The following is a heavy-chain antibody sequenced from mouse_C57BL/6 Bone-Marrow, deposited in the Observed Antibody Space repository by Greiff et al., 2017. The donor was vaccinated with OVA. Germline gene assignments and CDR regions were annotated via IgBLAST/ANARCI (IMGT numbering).Heavy chain of an antibody. CDR1: GYTFTSYG. V-gene: IGHV1-81*01. CDR3: ARGRGFGPWFAY. Sequence: SGAELARPGASVKLSCKASGYTFTSYGISWVKQRTGQGLEWIGEIYPRSGNTYYNEKFKGKATLTADKSSSTAYMELRSLTSEDSAVYFCARGRGFGPWFAYWGQGTLVTVSA. J-gene: IGHJ3*01. CDR2: IYPRSGNT.